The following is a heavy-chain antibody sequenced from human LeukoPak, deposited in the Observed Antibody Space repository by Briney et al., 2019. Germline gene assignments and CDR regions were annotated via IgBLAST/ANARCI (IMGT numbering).Heavy chain of an antibody. CDR2: INPSGGST. J-gene: IGHJ4*02. CDR1: GYTFTSYY. V-gene: IGHV1-46*01. D-gene: IGHD1-1*01. Sequence: GASVKVSCKASGYTFTSYYIQWVRQAPGQGLEWMGIINPSGGSTTYAQKFQGRVTMTRDTSTSTDYMELSSLRSEDTAVYYCARSSNWNRFDYWGKGTLVTVSS. CDR3: ARSSNWNRFDY.